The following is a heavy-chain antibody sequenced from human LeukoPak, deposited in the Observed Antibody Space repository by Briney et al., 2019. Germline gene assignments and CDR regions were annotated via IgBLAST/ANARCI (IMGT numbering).Heavy chain of an antibody. D-gene: IGHD3-16*01. J-gene: IGHJ5*02. V-gene: IGHV1-8*02. Sequence: ASVKVSCKASGHTFIGYYMHWVRQATGQGLEWMGWMNPNSGNTGYAQKFQGRVTMTRNTSLSTAYMELTSLKSEDTAVYYCARGLGTYWGKDFLNWFDPWGQGTLVTVSS. CDR3: ARGLGTYWGKDFLNWFDP. CDR1: GHTFIGYY. CDR2: MNPNSGNT.